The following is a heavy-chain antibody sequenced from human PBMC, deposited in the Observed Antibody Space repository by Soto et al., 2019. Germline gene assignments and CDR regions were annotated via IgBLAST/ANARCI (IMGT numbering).Heavy chain of an antibody. Sequence: GGSLRLSCAASGFTFSSYSMNWVRQAPGKGLEWVSSISSSSSYIYYADAVKGRFTISSDNAKNSLYLQMNSLRAEDTAVYYCARERPYSGYDLDIWGQGTMVTVSS. CDR3: ARERPYSGYDLDI. V-gene: IGHV3-21*01. D-gene: IGHD5-12*01. CDR1: GFTFSSYS. J-gene: IGHJ3*02. CDR2: ISSSSSYI.